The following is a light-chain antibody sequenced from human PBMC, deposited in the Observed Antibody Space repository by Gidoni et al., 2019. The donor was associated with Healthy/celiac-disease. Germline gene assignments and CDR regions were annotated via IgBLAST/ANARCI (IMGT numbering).Light chain of an antibody. J-gene: IGKJ2*01. Sequence: DIQMTQSPSSLSASVGDRVTITCRESQSISSYLNWYQQKPGKAPKLLIYAASSLQSAVPSRFSGSGSGTDFTLTIISLQPEDFATYYCQQSYSTPKYTFGQGTKLEIK. CDR2: AAS. V-gene: IGKV1-39*01. CDR3: QQSYSTPKYT. CDR1: QSISSY.